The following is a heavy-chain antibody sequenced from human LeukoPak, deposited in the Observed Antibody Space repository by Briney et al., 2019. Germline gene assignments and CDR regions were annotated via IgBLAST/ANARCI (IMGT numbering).Heavy chain of an antibody. V-gene: IGHV1-2*02. Sequence: ASVKVSCKASGYTFTGYYMHWVRQAPGQGLEWMGWINPNSGGTNYAQKFQGRVTMTRDTSISTAYMELSRLRSDDTAVYYCARNGYPLYYYYCYMDVWGKGTTVTVSS. CDR1: GYTFTGYY. D-gene: IGHD5-18*01. CDR2: INPNSGGT. CDR3: ARNGYPLYYYYCYMDV. J-gene: IGHJ6*03.